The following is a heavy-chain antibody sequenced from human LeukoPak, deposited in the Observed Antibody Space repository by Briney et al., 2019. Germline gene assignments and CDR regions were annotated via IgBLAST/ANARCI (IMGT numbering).Heavy chain of an antibody. J-gene: IGHJ4*02. CDR2: ISGSGGST. CDR1: GFTFSSYA. Sequence: GGSLRLSCATSGFTFSSYAMSWVRQAPGKGLEWVSAISGSGGSTYYADSVKGRFTISRDNSKNTLYLQMDSLRAGDTAVYYCAKDNSYSGSVYWGQGTLVTVSS. D-gene: IGHD1-26*01. CDR3: AKDNSYSGSVY. V-gene: IGHV3-23*01.